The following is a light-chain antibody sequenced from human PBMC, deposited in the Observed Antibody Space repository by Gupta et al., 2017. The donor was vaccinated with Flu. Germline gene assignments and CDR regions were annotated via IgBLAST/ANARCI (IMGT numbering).Light chain of an antibody. V-gene: IGLV2-14*02. CDR2: ECS. CDR1: SSDLGNYNL. J-gene: IGLJ1*01. Sequence: QSALPQPASGSGSPGQSITISCTGTSSDLGNYNLISWYNQHPDKAPKLMIYECSKRPSVCSNGFSGSKSGTTAALTIAGRQADDEHDYYCGAYSVCYVFGTGTKVSVL. CDR3: GAYSVCYV.